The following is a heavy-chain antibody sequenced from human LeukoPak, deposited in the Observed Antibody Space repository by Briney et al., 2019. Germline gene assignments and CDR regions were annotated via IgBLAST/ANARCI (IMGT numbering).Heavy chain of an antibody. CDR3: VRQATPHGHFDY. CDR1: GFTLRSYD. D-gene: IGHD2-15*01. V-gene: IGHV3-13*01. J-gene: IGHJ4*02. CDR2: IGIGGDT. Sequence: GGSLRLSCAASGFTLRSYDMHWVRQATGKGLEWVSAIGIGGDTYYPGSVKGRFTISRENAKSSLYLQMNSLRAGDTAVYYCVRQATPHGHFDYWGQGILVTVSS.